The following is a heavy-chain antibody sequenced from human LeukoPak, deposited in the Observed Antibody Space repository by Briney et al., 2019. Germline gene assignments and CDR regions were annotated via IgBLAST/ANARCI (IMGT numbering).Heavy chain of an antibody. CDR2: ISYDGSNK. D-gene: IGHD6-13*01. Sequence: GGSLRLSCAASGFTFSSYGMHWVRQAPGKGLEWVAVISYDGSNKYYADSVKGRFTISRDSSKNTLYLQMNSLRAEDTAVYYCTRRPYSTSWYYFDYWGQGTLVTVSS. CDR1: GFTFSSYG. CDR3: TRRPYSTSWYYFDY. V-gene: IGHV3-30*03. J-gene: IGHJ4*02.